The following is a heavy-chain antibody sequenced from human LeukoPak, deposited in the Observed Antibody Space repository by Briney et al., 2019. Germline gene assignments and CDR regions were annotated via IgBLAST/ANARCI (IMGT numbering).Heavy chain of an antibody. CDR1: GFIFSSYS. CDR2: VTGSGGNT. V-gene: IGHV3-23*01. CDR3: AKAASSSWPSYYYGMDV. J-gene: IGHJ6*02. D-gene: IGHD6-13*01. Sequence: GGSLRLSRAASGFIFSSYSMSWVRQAPGKGLEWVSVVTGSGGNTYYADSVKGRFTISKDNSKNTVYLQMSSLRVDDTAVYYCAKAASSSWPSYYYGMDVWGQGTTVTVSS.